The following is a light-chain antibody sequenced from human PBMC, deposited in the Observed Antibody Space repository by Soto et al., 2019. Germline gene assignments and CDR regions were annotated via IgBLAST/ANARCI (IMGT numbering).Light chain of an antibody. CDR3: QQSYRATIT. CDR1: QSLLHSNGYNY. J-gene: IGKJ5*01. V-gene: IGKV2-28*01. Sequence: IVMTQSPLSLPVTPGEPASISCRSSQSLLHSNGYNYLDWYLQKPGQSPQLLIYLGSNRASGVPDRFSGSGSGTDFTLTISSLQPEDFATYYCQQSYRATITFGQGTRLEIK. CDR2: LGS.